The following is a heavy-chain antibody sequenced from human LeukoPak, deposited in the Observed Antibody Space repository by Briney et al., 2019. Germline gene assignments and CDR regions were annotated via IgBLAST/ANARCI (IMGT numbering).Heavy chain of an antibody. CDR3: ARHLINDIVVVPATPPSYYMDV. V-gene: IGHV1-46*01. CDR2: IDPNGGST. D-gene: IGHD2-2*01. Sequence: ASVKVSCKASGYTFTRYYMHWVRHAPGPGLEWMGMIDPNGGSTTYAQNFQGRVTMTRDTSTSTVYIELSSLRSEHTAVYFCARHLINDIVVVPATPPSYYMDVWGKGTTVTVSS. CDR1: GYTFTRYY. J-gene: IGHJ6*03.